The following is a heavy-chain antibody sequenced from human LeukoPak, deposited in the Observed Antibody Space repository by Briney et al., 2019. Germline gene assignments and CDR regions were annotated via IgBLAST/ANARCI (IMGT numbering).Heavy chain of an antibody. V-gene: IGHV3-30*02. CDR3: ATAGYSISWYYCDY. CDR1: GFAFSGYG. CDR2: IRYDGNNK. Sequence: GGPLRLSCAASGFAFSGYGMHWVRQAPGKGLEWVASIRYDGNNKDYADSVKGRFTISRDNSKNTLFLQMNSLRAEDTALYYCATAGYSISWYYCDYWGQGTLVTVSS. D-gene: IGHD6-13*01. J-gene: IGHJ4*02.